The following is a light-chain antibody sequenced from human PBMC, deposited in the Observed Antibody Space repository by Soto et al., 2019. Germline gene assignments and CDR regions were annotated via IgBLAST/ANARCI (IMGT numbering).Light chain of an antibody. V-gene: IGKV3D-20*02. J-gene: IGKJ4*01. CDR1: HSVSSSY. Sequence: EMVLTQSPGTLSLSPGERATLSCRAIHSVSSSYLAWYQQKPGQAPRLLIYGASSRATGIPDRFSGSGSGTDFTLTISRLEPEDFAVYYCQQRSNWPRLTFGGGTKVDIK. CDR3: QQRSNWPRLT. CDR2: GAS.